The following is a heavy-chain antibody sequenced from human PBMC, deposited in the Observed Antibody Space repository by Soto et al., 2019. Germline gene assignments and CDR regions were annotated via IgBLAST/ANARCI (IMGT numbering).Heavy chain of an antibody. Sequence: ASVKVSCKASGYTFTSYGISWFRQAPGQGLEWMGWISAYNGNRNYGQKLQGRVTMTTDTPTSTAYMELRSLRSDETAVYYRAIENSSSWSSSNWFEPWGQGTMVTVSS. CDR2: ISAYNGNR. CDR1: GYTFTSYG. D-gene: IGHD6-13*01. V-gene: IGHV1-18*01. J-gene: IGHJ5*02. CDR3: AIENSSSWSSSNWFEP.